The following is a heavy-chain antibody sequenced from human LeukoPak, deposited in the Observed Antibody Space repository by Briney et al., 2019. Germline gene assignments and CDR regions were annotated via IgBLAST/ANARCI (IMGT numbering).Heavy chain of an antibody. J-gene: IGHJ4*02. V-gene: IGHV3-23*01. CDR1: GFTFSSHD. D-gene: IGHD1-1*01. CDR3: ATVSTRTATNYFDF. CDR2: ISASGGRT. Sequence: GGSLRLSCAASGFTFSSHDMSWVRQAPGKGLDWVSAISASGGRTYDADSVKGRFTISRDNSKNTVYLQMNSLRAEDTAVYYCATVSTRTATNYFDFWGGGTLVTVSS.